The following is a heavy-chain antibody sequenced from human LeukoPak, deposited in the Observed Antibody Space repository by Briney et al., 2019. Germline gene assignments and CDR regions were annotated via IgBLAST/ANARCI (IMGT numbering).Heavy chain of an antibody. CDR1: GFTFSSYG. V-gene: IGHV3-30*02. D-gene: IGHD3-22*01. Sequence: PGGSLRLSCAASGFTFSSYGMHWVRQAPGKGLEWVAFIRYDASNKYYADSVKGRFTISRDNSKNTLYLQMNSLRAEDTAVYYCSKDQDPGYYYDSSGEFDYWGQGTLVTVSS. CDR2: IRYDASNK. CDR3: SKDQDPGYYYDSSGEFDY. J-gene: IGHJ4*02.